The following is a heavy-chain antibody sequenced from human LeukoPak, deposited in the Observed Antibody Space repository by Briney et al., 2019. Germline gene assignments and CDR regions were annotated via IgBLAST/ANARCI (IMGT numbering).Heavy chain of an antibody. CDR3: ARVWDYYGSGSYYRRSYYFDY. Sequence: GGSLRLSCAASGFTFSSYAMSWVRQAPGKGLEWVSAISGSGGSTYYADSVKGRFTISRDNVKNSLFLQMNSLRAEDTAVYYCARVWDYYGSGSYYRRSYYFDYWGQGTLVIVSS. CDR2: ISGSGGST. V-gene: IGHV3-23*01. CDR1: GFTFSSYA. J-gene: IGHJ4*02. D-gene: IGHD3-10*01.